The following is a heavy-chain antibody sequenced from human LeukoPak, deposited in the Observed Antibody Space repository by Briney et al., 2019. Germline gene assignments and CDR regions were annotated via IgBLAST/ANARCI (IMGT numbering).Heavy chain of an antibody. CDR2: ISAYSGNT. Sequence: GASVKGSCKASGYTFTSYGISWVRQAPGQGLEWMGWISAYSGNTNYAQKLQGRVTMTTDTSTSTAYMELGSLRSDDTAVYYCARDPPQGWSDPWGQGTLVTVSS. CDR3: ARDPPQGWSDP. J-gene: IGHJ5*02. V-gene: IGHV1-18*01. CDR1: GYTFTSYG.